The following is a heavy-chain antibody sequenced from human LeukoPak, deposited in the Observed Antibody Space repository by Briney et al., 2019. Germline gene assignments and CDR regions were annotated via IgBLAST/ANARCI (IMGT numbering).Heavy chain of an antibody. Sequence: GGSLRLSCAASGFTFSSYSMNWVRQAPGKGLEWVSSISSSSSYIYYADSVKGRFTISRDNAENSLYLQMNGLRAEDTAVYYCARDNGYVDLNAFDIWGQGTMVTVSS. J-gene: IGHJ3*02. V-gene: IGHV3-21*01. D-gene: IGHD5-12*01. CDR2: ISSSSSYI. CDR1: GFTFSSYS. CDR3: ARDNGYVDLNAFDI.